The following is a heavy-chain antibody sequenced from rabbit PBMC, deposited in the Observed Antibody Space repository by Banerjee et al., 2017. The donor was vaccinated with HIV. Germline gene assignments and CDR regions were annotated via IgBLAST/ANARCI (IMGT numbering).Heavy chain of an antibody. CDR1: GFSFSSTYY. CDR3: ARDLAYYADYVGYGYARGARLDL. J-gene: IGHJ3*01. D-gene: IGHD6-1*01. CDR2: IYAGSSGST. Sequence: QSLEESGGGLVKPGASLTLTCTASGFSFSSTYYMCWVRQAPGKGLEWIACIYAGSSGSTHYASWAKGRFTISKTSSTTVTLQMTSLTAADTATYFCARDLAYYADYVGYGYARGARLDLWGQGTLVTVS. V-gene: IGHV1S40*01.